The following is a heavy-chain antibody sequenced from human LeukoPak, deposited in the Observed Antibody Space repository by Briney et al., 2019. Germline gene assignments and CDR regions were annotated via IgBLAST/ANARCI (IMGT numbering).Heavy chain of an antibody. D-gene: IGHD5-18*01. CDR2: ISYDGSNK. J-gene: IGHJ4*02. CDR3: ARDVGRTAMVSHYFDY. Sequence: GGSLRLSCAASGFTFSSYAMHWVRQAPGKGLEWVAVISYDGSNKYYADSVKGRFTSSRDNSKNTLYLQMNSLRAEDTAVYSCARDVGRTAMVSHYFDYWGQGTLVTVSS. CDR1: GFTFSSYA. V-gene: IGHV3-30*04.